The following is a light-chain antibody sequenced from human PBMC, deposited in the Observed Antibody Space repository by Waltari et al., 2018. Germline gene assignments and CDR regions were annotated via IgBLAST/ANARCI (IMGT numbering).Light chain of an antibody. CDR3: CSYAGSYTHVV. V-gene: IGLV2-11*01. CDR1: SSDVGGYNY. Sequence: QSALTQPRPVSGSPGQSVTISCTRTSSDVGGYNYVAWYQQHPGKAPKLMIYDVSKRPSGVPDRFSGSKSGNTASLTISELQAEDEADYYCCSYAGSYTHVVFGGGTKLTVL. J-gene: IGLJ2*01. CDR2: DVS.